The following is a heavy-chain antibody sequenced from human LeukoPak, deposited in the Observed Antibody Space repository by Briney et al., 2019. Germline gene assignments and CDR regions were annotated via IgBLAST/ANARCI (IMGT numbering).Heavy chain of an antibody. D-gene: IGHD5-24*01. J-gene: IGHJ4*02. CDR2: INPDGSQK. CDR1: GFTFSGSW. CDR3: AAWTDRGYNF. Sequence: GGSLRLSCAASGFTFSGSWMNWVRQAPGKGLEWVANINPDGSQKRFVDSVMGRFTMSRANAKNSLYLQMNSLRVEDTAVFYCAAWTDRGYNFWGQGTLVTVSS. V-gene: IGHV3-7*01.